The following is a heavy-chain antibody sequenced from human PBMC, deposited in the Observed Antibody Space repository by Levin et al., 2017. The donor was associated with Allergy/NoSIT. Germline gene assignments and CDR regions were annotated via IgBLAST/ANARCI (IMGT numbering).Heavy chain of an antibody. CDR2: IYLSGST. Sequence: KASETLSLTCAVSGGSISSGGYSWSWIRQPPGKGLEWIGNIYLSGSTNDNPSLKSRVTMSVDRYKNQFSLKLSYVTAADTAVYYWARVARYSYGYYLDCWGPGTLVTVSS. V-gene: IGHV4-30-2*01. J-gene: IGHJ4*02. D-gene: IGHD5-18*01. CDR3: ARVARYSYGYYLDC. CDR1: GGSISSGGYS.